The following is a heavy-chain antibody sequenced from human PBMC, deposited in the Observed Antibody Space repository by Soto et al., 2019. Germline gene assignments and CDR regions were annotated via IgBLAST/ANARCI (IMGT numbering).Heavy chain of an antibody. CDR2: ISYDGSNK. V-gene: IGHV3-30-3*01. CDR1: GFTFSSYA. Sequence: QVQLVESGGGVVQPGRSLRLSCAASGFTFSSYAMHWVRQAPGKGLEWVAVISYDGSNKYYADSVKGRFTISRDNSKNTLYLQMHSLRAEDTAVYYCARDRAAYYYGSGPFDPWGQGTLVTVS. J-gene: IGHJ5*02. CDR3: ARDRAAYYYGSGPFDP. D-gene: IGHD3-10*01.